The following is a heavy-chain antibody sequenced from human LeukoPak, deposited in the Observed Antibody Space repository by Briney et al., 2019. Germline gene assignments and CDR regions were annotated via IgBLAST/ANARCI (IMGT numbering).Heavy chain of an antibody. CDR3: ARIEEVTRGYNHAYYFDY. Sequence: SQTLSHTCTVSGGSISSGSYYWSWIRQPAGKGLEWIGRIYTSGSTNYNPSLKSRVTISVETSKNQFSLKLRTATAADTAVYYCARIEEVTRGYNHAYYFDYWGQGTLVTVSS. J-gene: IGHJ4*02. CDR1: GGSISSGSYY. V-gene: IGHV4-61*02. CDR2: IYTSGST. D-gene: IGHD5-18*01.